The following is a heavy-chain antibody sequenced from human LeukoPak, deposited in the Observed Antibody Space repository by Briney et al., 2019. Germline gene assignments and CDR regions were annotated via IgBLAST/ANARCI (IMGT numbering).Heavy chain of an antibody. Sequence: PGRSLRLSCAAAGFSFNEYAMHWGRQAPGKGRGWVAVIWRDGSNKYDAASVKGRFTVSRDNPKKTLNLQRDSLRGEDTAVYYCARHGSGRKYFDPLDYWSQGTLVTVSS. CDR2: IWRDGSNK. V-gene: IGHV3-33*08. D-gene: IGHD1-26*01. J-gene: IGHJ4*02. CDR1: GFSFNEYA. CDR3: ARHGSGRKYFDPLDY.